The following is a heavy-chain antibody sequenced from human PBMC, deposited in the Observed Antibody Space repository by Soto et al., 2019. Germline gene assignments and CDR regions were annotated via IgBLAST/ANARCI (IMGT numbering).Heavy chain of an antibody. D-gene: IGHD2-2*01. CDR1: GYTFTSYG. Sequence: ASVKVSCKASGYTFTSYGISWVRQAPGQGLEWMGWISAYNCNTNYAQKLQGRVTMTTDTSTSTAYMELRSLRSDDTAVYYCARDRGCSSTRCYALDPWGQGTLVTVSS. CDR3: ARDRGCSSTRCYALDP. J-gene: IGHJ5*02. CDR2: ISAYNCNT. V-gene: IGHV1-18*01.